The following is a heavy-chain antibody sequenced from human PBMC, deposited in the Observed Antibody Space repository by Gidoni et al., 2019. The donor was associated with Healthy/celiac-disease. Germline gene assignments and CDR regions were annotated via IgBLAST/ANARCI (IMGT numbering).Heavy chain of an antibody. CDR1: GGSLRRGSYY. V-gene: IGHV4-61*02. CDR3: ARDHRIYSSGWSWFDP. CDR2: IYTSGST. Sequence: QVQLQESGPGLVKPSQTLSLTGTSSGGSLRRGSYYCRWIRQPAGKGLEWIGRIYTSGSTNYNPSLKSRVTISVDTSKNQFSLKLSSVTAADTAVYYCARDHRIYSSGWSWFDPWGQGTLVTVSS. D-gene: IGHD6-19*01. J-gene: IGHJ5*02.